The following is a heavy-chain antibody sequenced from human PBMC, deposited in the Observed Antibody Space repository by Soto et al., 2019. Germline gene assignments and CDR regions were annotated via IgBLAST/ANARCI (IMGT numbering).Heavy chain of an antibody. CDR3: TRQSSYCSSTSCWLDY. Sequence: GSLRLSCAASGLTFSGSAMHWVRQASGKGLEWVGRIRSKANSYATAYAASVKGRFTISRDDSKNTAYLQMNSLKTEDTAVYYCTRQSSYCSSTSCWLDYWGQGTLVTVSP. D-gene: IGHD2-2*01. J-gene: IGHJ4*02. CDR2: IRSKANSYAT. CDR1: GLTFSGSA. V-gene: IGHV3-73*01.